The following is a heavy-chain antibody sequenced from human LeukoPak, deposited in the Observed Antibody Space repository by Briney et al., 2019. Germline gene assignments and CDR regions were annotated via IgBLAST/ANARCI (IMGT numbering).Heavy chain of an antibody. CDR3: AKGGLRDGYSYAS. D-gene: IGHD5-24*01. V-gene: IGHV3-23*01. Sequence: QAGGSLRLSCAASGLTFSSSAMSWVRQVPGKGLEWVSGISASGGSTYYADSVNGRFTISRDNSKNTLSLQMNSLRAADTAVYYCAKGGLRDGYSYASWGQGTLITVSS. J-gene: IGHJ5*02. CDR2: ISASGGST. CDR1: GLTFSSSA.